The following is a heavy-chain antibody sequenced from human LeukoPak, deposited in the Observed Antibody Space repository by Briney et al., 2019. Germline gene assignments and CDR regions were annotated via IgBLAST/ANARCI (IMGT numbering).Heavy chain of an antibody. CDR3: ARPNGPITIFHYYGMDV. J-gene: IGHJ6*02. CDR1: GYTFTSYY. D-gene: IGHD3-3*01. CDR2: INPSGGST. Sequence: ASVKVSCKASGYTFTSYYMHWVRQAPGQGLECMGIINPSGGSTSYAQKFQGRVTMARDTSTSTVYMELSSLRSEDTAVYYCARPNGPITIFHYYGMDVWGQGTTVTVSS. V-gene: IGHV1-46*01.